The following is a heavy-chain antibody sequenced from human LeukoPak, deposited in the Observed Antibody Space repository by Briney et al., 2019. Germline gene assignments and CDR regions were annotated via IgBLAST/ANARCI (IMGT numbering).Heavy chain of an antibody. Sequence: KPSETLSFTCTVSGGSISTYYWSWIRQPPGKGLEWIGYIYTSGSTDYNPSFKSRVTISLDTFNNQFSLNLNSVTAADTAVYYCARSRGRKVTPFDYWGQGILVTVSS. D-gene: IGHD3-10*01. V-gene: IGHV4-4*09. CDR3: ARSRGRKVTPFDY. CDR2: IYTSGST. J-gene: IGHJ4*02. CDR1: GGSISTYY.